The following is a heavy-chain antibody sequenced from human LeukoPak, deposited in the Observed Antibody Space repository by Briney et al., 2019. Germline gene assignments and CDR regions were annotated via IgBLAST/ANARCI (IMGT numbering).Heavy chain of an antibody. CDR1: GGSISTYY. CDR3: ARGFGREYNFAKY. D-gene: IGHD3-10*01. CDR2: IYYSGST. V-gene: IGHV4-59*01. Sequence: PSETLSLTCTVSGGSISTYYWSWIRQPPGKGLEWIRYIYYSGSTNYNPSLKSRVTISVDTSKNQFSLKLSSVTAADTAVYYCARGFGREYNFAKYWGQGTLVTVSS. J-gene: IGHJ4*02.